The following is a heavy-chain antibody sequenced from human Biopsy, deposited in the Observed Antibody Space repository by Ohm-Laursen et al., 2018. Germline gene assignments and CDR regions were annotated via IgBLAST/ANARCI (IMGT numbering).Heavy chain of an antibody. CDR1: GLTFSSYG. V-gene: IGHV3-33*01. CDR2: IWYDGFNR. CDR3: ATSTMVRSSGHAFDI. Sequence: LRLSCAASGLTFSSYGMHWVRQAPGKGLEWVAFIWYDGFNRYYADSVKSRFTISRDNSRNTLDLQMNSLRAEDTAVYYCATSTMVRSSGHAFDIWGQGTVVTVS. J-gene: IGHJ3*02. D-gene: IGHD3-10*01.